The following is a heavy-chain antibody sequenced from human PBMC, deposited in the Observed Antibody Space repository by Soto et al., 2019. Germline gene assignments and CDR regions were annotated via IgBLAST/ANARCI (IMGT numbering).Heavy chain of an antibody. CDR2: IYYSGST. Sequence: SETLSLTCTVSGGSINSNNYYWGWIRQPPGKGLEWIVGIYYSGSTYYNPSLKSRVTISLDTSKNQFSLILNSVTAADTAVYYCARQGYITGWRGNWFGPWGQGTLVTVSS. D-gene: IGHD6-19*01. CDR3: ARQGYITGWRGNWFGP. V-gene: IGHV4-39*01. CDR1: GGSINSNNYY. J-gene: IGHJ5*02.